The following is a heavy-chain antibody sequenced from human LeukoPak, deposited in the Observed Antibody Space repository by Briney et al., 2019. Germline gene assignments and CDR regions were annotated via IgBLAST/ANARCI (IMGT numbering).Heavy chain of an antibody. D-gene: IGHD1-26*01. V-gene: IGHV3-23*01. CDR1: GFTFSSYA. CDR3: AKDLGRYRNNYFDC. Sequence: GGSLRLSCAASGFTFSSYAMSWVRQAPEKGLEWVSTISGSGGGTYYADSVKGRFTISRDDFKSTLYLQMNSLRAEDTAVYYCAKDLGRYRNNYFDCWGQGTLITVSS. CDR2: ISGSGGGT. J-gene: IGHJ4*02.